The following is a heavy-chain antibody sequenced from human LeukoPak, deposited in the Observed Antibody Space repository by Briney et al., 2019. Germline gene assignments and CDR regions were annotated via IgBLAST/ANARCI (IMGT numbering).Heavy chain of an antibody. CDR1: GYTFTGYY. CDR2: INPNSGGT. J-gene: IGHJ3*02. Sequence: ASVKVSCKASGYTFTGYYMHWVRQAPGQGLEWMGWINPNSGGTNYAQKFQGRVTMTRDTSITTAYMELSRLRSDDTAVYYCARDSYGDYDVGFAFDIWGQGTMVTVSS. V-gene: IGHV1-2*02. CDR3: ARDSYGDYDVGFAFDI. D-gene: IGHD4-17*01.